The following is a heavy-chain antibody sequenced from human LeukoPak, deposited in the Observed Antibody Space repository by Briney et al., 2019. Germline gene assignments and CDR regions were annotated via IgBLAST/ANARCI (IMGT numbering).Heavy chain of an antibody. D-gene: IGHD6-19*01. CDR3: ARDPTSFHSSGYYLFDY. CDR2: ISFDGRNK. J-gene: IGHJ4*02. CDR1: GFTFGSYT. V-gene: IGHV3-30*04. Sequence: GGSLRLSCAASGFTFGSYTMHWVRQAPGKGLEWVAAISFDGRNKYYTDSVKGRFTISRDNSKNTLSLQMNSLRAEDTAMYYCARDPTSFHSSGYYLFDYWGQGTLVTVSS.